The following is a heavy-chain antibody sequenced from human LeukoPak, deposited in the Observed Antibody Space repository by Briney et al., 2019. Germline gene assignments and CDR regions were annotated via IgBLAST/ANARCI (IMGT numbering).Heavy chain of an antibody. Sequence: SQTLSLTCTVSGGSISSGGYYWSWIRQHPGKCLEWIGYIYYSGSTYYNPSLKSRVTISVDTSKNQFSLKLSSVTAADTAVYYCARNQVEVLPSLVVGATGAFDIWGQGTMVTVSS. CDR2: IYYSGST. CDR3: ARNQVEVLPSLVVGATGAFDI. D-gene: IGHD1-26*01. CDR1: GGSISSGGYY. J-gene: IGHJ3*02. V-gene: IGHV4-31*03.